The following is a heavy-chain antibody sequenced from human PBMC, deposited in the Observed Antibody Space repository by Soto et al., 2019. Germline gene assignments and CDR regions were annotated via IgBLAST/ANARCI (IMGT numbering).Heavy chain of an antibody. CDR3: ARGWGYDSTDYYYAY. CDR1: GGSFNRHT. D-gene: IGHD3-22*01. CDR2: IMPIFGTA. J-gene: IGHJ4*02. Sequence: QVQLVQSGAEVRKPGSSVRVSCKASGGSFNRHTISWVRQAPGQGLERMGGIMPIFGTANHAQKFQGRVTIIADESTSTVYMELSSLRSDDTAICYCARGWGYDSTDYYYAYWGQGTLVIVSS. V-gene: IGHV1-69*01.